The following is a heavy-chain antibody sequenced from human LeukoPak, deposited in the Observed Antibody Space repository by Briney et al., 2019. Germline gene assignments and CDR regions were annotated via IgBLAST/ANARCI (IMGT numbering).Heavy chain of an antibody. CDR2: VSGGGFDT. V-gene: IGHV3-23*01. J-gene: IGHJ4*02. CDR1: GFTFSGYW. Sequence: GGSLRLSCAASGFTFSGYWMHWVRQAPGKGLEWVSGVSGGGFDTYYTDSVKGRFTISRDNSKNMVYLQMNSLRAEDTAVYYCTRRAGGNLYDLDNWGQGTLVTVSS. D-gene: IGHD2-8*02. CDR3: TRRAGGNLYDLDN.